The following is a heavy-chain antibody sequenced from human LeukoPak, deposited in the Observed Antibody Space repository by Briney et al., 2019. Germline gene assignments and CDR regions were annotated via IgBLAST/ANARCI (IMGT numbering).Heavy chain of an antibody. CDR2: ISAYNGNT. J-gene: IGHJ5*02. CDR3: ARDRYYDILTANWFDP. Sequence: ASVKVSCKASGYTFTSYGISWVRQAPGQGLEWMVWISAYNGNTNYAQKLQGRVTMTTDTSTSTAYMELRSLRSDDTAVYYCARDRYYDILTANWFDPWGQGTLVTVSS. CDR1: GYTFTSYG. V-gene: IGHV1-18*01. D-gene: IGHD3-9*01.